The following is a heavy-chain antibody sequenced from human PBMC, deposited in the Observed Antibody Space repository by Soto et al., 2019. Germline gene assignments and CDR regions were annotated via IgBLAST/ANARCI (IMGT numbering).Heavy chain of an antibody. CDR2: IWYDGSNK. J-gene: IGHJ5*02. Sequence: QVQLVESGGGVVPPGRSLRLSCAASGFTFSSYGMHWVRQAPGKGLEWVAVIWYDGSNKYYADSVKGRFTISRDNSKNTLDLQTNGLRAEDTAVYYGARDPRSGYVFDPWGQGTLVTVSS. V-gene: IGHV3-33*01. CDR1: GFTFSSYG. D-gene: IGHD3-3*01. CDR3: ARDPRSGYVFDP.